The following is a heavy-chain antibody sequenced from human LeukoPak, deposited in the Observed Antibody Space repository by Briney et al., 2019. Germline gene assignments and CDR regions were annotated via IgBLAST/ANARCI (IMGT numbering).Heavy chain of an antibody. V-gene: IGHV3-7*01. Sequence: GGSLRLSCAVSGFSFSISWMTWVRQAPGKGLEWVGNINQDGSEKNYVGSVKGRFTISRDNAKNSLYLQMNSLTAEDTAVYYCAREEITFGGVIVPPFDYWGQGTLVTVSS. J-gene: IGHJ4*02. CDR2: INQDGSEK. CDR1: GFSFSISW. D-gene: IGHD3-16*02. CDR3: AREEITFGGVIVPPFDY.